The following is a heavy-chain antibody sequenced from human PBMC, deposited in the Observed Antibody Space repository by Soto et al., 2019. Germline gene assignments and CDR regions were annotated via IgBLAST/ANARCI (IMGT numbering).Heavy chain of an antibody. V-gene: IGHV4-39*02. CDR3: ATQEVGGSYVYTFDP. J-gene: IGHJ5*02. D-gene: IGHD1-26*01. CDR2: IYYSGST. Sequence: QLQLQESGPGLVKPSETLSLTCTVSGGSISSSSYYWGWIRQPPGKGLEWIGSIYYSGSTYYNPSLTSRGTISVDTSKTHFSLKLSSVTAADTAVYYCATQEVGGSYVYTFDPWGQGTLVTVSS. CDR1: GGSISSSSYY.